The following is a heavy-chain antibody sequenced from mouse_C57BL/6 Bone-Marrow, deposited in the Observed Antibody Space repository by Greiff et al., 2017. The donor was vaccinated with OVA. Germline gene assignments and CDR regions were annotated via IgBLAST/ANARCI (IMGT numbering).Heavy chain of an antibody. Sequence: VKVEESGPGLVQPSQSLSITCTVSGFSFTSYGVHWVRQSPGKGLEWLGVIWSGGSTDYNAAFISRLSISKDNSKSQVFFKMNSLQADDTAIYYCARNCYYGNYTWFAYWGQGTLVTVSA. D-gene: IGHD2-1*01. CDR1: GFSFTSYG. V-gene: IGHV2-2*01. CDR2: IWSGGST. J-gene: IGHJ3*01. CDR3: ARNCYYGNYTWFAY.